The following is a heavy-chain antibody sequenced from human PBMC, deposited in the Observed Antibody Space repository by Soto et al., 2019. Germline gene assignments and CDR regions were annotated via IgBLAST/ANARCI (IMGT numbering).Heavy chain of an antibody. J-gene: IGHJ5*02. Sequence: GASVKVSCKAPGVTFSSYAISLLRHSPGQWLEWMGGIIPIFGTANYAQKFQGRVTITADESTSTAYMELSSLRSEDTAVYYCARDCSSTSCYGKFEPWGQGTLVTVSS. CDR2: IIPIFGTA. V-gene: IGHV1-69*13. D-gene: IGHD2-2*01. CDR1: GVTFSSYA. CDR3: ARDCSSTSCYGKFEP.